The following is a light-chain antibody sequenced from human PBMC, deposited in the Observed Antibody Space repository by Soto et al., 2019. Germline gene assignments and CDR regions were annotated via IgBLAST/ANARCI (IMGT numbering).Light chain of an antibody. J-gene: IGKJ1*01. V-gene: IGKV3-15*01. CDR1: QSVSSN. CDR2: GAS. CDR3: QQYNNWPKT. Sequence: EIVMTQSPATLSVSPGERATLSCRASQSVSSNLAWYQQKPGQAPRLLISGASTRATGFPARFSGSGSGTEFTLTISSLQSEDCAVYYCQQYNNWPKTFGQGTKVEIK.